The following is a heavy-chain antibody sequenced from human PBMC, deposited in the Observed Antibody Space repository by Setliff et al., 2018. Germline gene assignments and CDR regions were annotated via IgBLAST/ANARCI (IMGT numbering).Heavy chain of an antibody. CDR1: GGSISSGSYY. J-gene: IGHJ4*02. Sequence: PSETLSLTCSVSGGSISSGSYYWGWIRQTPGKGLGWIAEINPSGTTNYIPSLKSRLTISVDTSKRQFSLKLISVTAADTAVYYCRFWSYVYKNDYWAQGTLVTVSS. CDR2: INPSGTT. CDR3: RFWSYVYKNDY. D-gene: IGHD3-16*01. V-gene: IGHV4-39*07.